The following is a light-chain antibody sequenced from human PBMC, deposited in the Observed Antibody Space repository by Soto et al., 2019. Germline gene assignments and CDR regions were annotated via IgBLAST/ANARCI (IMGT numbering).Light chain of an antibody. CDR2: GAS. V-gene: IGKV3-15*01. CDR3: QQYHNWPPEVIT. J-gene: IGKJ3*01. CDR1: RSVTNK. Sequence: EILLTQSPVILSVSPGYRATLSCRASRSVTNKLAWYQHKPGQAPRLLIYGASTRATGIPARFSGSGSGTDVTLTISSLQSEDFAVYYCQQYHNWPPEVITFGPGTKVDLK.